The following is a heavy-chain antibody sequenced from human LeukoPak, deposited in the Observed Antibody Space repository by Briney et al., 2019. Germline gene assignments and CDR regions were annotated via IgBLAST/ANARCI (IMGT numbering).Heavy chain of an antibody. J-gene: IGHJ4*02. V-gene: IGHV4-34*01. D-gene: IGHD2-15*01. CDR1: GGSFSGYY. CDR3: ARGYWASIRFDY. Sequence: SETLSLTCAVYGGSFSGYYWSWIRQPLGKGLEWIGEINHSGSTNYNPSLKSRVTISVDTSKNQFSLKLSSVTAADTAVYYCARGYWASIRFDYWGQGTLVTVSS. CDR2: INHSGST.